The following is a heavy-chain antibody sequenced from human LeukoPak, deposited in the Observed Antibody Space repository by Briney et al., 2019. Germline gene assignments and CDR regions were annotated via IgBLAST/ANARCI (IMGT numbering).Heavy chain of an antibody. J-gene: IGHJ4*02. CDR1: GFTFSSYA. Sequence: SGGSLRLSCAASGFTFSSYAMYWVRQAPGKGLEWVAVISYDGSDKFYADSVKGRFTISRDSSKNTLYLQMNSLRAEDTAVYYCARDLGYSSGPNYWGQGTRVTVSS. V-gene: IGHV3-30*04. D-gene: IGHD6-19*01. CDR2: ISYDGSDK. CDR3: ARDLGYSSGPNY.